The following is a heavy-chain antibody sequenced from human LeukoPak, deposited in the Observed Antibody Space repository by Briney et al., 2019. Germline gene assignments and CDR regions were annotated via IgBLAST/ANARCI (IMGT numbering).Heavy chain of an antibody. Sequence: SQTLSLTCTVSGGSISSGGYYWSWIRQPPGKGLEWIGYIFHSGSTYYNPSLKSRVTISVDRSKNQFSLKLSSVTAADTAVYYCVRELGITIFGLETWGQGTLVTVSS. CDR3: VRELGITIFGLET. J-gene: IGHJ4*02. CDR1: GGSISSGGYY. V-gene: IGHV4-30-2*01. CDR2: IFHSGST. D-gene: IGHD3-3*01.